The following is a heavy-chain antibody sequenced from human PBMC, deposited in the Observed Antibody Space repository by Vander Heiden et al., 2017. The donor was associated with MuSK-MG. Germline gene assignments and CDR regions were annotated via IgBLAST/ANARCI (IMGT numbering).Heavy chain of an antibody. CDR2: TSSSGGSI. Sequence: EVQLLESGGGLVQPGGSLRLSCAASGFTFSSYAMRWVRQAPGKGLEWVSGTSSSGGSIYYADSVKGRFTISRDNSKKTLYLQMNSLRAEDTAVYYCARKQGVPSFDYWGQGTLVTVSS. J-gene: IGHJ4*02. D-gene: IGHD1-1*01. V-gene: IGHV3-23*01. CDR3: ARKQGVPSFDY. CDR1: GFTFSSYA.